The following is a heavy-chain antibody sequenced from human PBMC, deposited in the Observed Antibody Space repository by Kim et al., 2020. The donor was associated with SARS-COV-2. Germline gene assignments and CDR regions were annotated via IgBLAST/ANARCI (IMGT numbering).Heavy chain of an antibody. CDR2: IIPIFGTA. V-gene: IGHV1-69*13. CDR1: GGTFSSYA. D-gene: IGHD3-22*01. J-gene: IGHJ4*02. Sequence: SVKVSCKASGGTFSSYAISWVRQAPGQGLEWMGGIIPIFGTANYAQKFQGRVTITADESTSTAYMELSSLRSEDTAVYYCATYYYDSSGYYYNDYWGQGTLVTVSS. CDR3: ATYYYDSSGYYYNDY.